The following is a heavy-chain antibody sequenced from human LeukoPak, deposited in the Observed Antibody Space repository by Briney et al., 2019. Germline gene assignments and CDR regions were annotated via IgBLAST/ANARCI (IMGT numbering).Heavy chain of an antibody. D-gene: IGHD2-2*01. J-gene: IGHJ3*02. Sequence: SETLSLTCAVYGGSFSGYYWSWIRQPPGKGLEWIGYIYYSGSTYYNPSLKSRVTISVDTSKNQFSLKLSSVSAADTAVYYCARAQDIVVVPAAPGWRAFDIWGQGTMVTVSS. CDR1: GGSFSGYY. CDR2: IYYSGST. CDR3: ARAQDIVVVPAAPGWRAFDI. V-gene: IGHV4-30-4*01.